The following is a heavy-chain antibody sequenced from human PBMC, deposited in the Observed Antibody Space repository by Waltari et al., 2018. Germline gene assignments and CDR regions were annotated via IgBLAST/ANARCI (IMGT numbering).Heavy chain of an antibody. CDR2: ISGSGGST. J-gene: IGHJ6*03. CDR3: AKGGLGVDYYMDV. CDR1: GFTFRSYA. V-gene: IGHV3-23*04. Sequence: EVQLVESGGGLVQPGGSLRLSCAASGFTFRSYAMRWVRQAPGKGLEWVSAISGSGGSTYYADSVKGRFTISRDNSKNTLYLQMNSLRAEDTAVYYCAKGGLGVDYYMDVWGKGTTVTVSS. D-gene: IGHD3-3*01.